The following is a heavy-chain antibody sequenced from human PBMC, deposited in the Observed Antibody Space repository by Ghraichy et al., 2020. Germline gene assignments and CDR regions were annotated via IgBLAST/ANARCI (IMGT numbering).Heavy chain of an antibody. Sequence: GGSLRLSCAASGFTLTTHGMHWVRQAPGKGLEWVALISYDGSTIYYADSVKGRFTISKDNSMNTLFLEMNSLRGDDAAVYYCVRDHTSEAIITVAGQGFDHWGQGTLVTVSA. D-gene: IGHD6-19*01. V-gene: IGHV3-30*03. CDR3: VRDHTSEAIITVAGQGFDH. CDR2: ISYDGSTI. J-gene: IGHJ4*02. CDR1: GFTLTTHG.